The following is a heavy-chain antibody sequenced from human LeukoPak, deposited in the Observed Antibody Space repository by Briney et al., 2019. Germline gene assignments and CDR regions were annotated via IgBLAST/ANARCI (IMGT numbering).Heavy chain of an antibody. J-gene: IGHJ6*02. CDR3: AREPGIAYYYYGMDV. V-gene: IGHV1-46*01. CDR2: INPSGGTT. Sequence: ASVKVSCKASGYIFTNYYMHWVRQAPGQGLEWMGIINPSGGTTSYAQKFQDRVTMTRDTSTSTVYMELSSLRSEDTAVYYCAREPGIAYYYYGMDVWGQGTTVTVSS. CDR1: GYIFTNYY.